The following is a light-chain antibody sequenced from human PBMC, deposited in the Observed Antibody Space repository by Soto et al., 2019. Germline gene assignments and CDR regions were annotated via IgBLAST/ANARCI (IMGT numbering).Light chain of an antibody. V-gene: IGKV3-20*01. CDR3: QQYSNLWT. Sequence: EIVLTQSPGTLSLSPGERATLSCRASQSISSSYLAWYQQKPGQAPRLLIYGASSRATGVPDRFSGSGSGTDSTLSISRLEPEDFAVYYCQQYSNLWTFGQGTKVDIK. CDR2: GAS. J-gene: IGKJ1*01. CDR1: QSISSSY.